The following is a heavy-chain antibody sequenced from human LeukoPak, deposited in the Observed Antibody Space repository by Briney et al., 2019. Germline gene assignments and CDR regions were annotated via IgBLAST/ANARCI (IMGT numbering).Heavy chain of an antibody. CDR2: ISGSAGSA. CDR1: GFTFSSYA. D-gene: IGHD4-23*01. Sequence: GGSLRLSCAASGFTFSSYAMRWVRQAPGKGLQWVSTISGSAGSAYYADSVRGRFTISRDNSKNTLSLQMNSLGAEDTAIYYCAEAFGNSDDYYYYMDVWGKGTTVTVSS. V-gene: IGHV3-23*01. J-gene: IGHJ6*03. CDR3: AEAFGNSDDYYYYMDV.